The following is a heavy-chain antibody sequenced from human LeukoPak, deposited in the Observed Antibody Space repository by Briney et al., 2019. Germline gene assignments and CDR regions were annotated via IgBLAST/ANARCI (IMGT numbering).Heavy chain of an antibody. D-gene: IGHD3-10*01. J-gene: IGHJ5*02. V-gene: IGHV4-39*07. CDR2: INHSGST. CDR3: ARRRGFGAPYDKSFDP. CDR1: GGSISSSGYY. Sequence: PSETLSLTCTVSGGSISSSGYYWSWIRQPPGKGLEWIGEINHSGSTNYNPSLKSRVTISVDTSKNQFSLKLSSVTAADTAVYYCARRRGFGAPYDKSFDPWGQGTLVTVSS.